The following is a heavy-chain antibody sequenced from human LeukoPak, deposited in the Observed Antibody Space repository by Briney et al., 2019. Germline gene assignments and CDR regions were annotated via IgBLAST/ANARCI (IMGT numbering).Heavy chain of an antibody. CDR1: GFTFSRYV. CDR3: XXVXTSXYXWDYFDH. D-gene: IGHD2-8*01. Sequence: GGSLRLSCTASGFTFSRYVIHWVRQAPGKGLEWVAFTQYDGGNKYYADSVKGRFTISRDNSKNTLYLQMNSLRAEDTAVYYXXXVXTSXYXWDYFDHWGXGTLVTVSS. V-gene: IGHV3-30*02. CDR2: TQYDGGNK. J-gene: IGHJ4*02.